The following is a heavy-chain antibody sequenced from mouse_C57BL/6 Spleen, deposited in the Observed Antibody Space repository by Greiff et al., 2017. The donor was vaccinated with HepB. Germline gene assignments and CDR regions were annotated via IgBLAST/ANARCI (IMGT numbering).Heavy chain of an antibody. CDR2: IDPGNGDT. V-gene: IGHV14-4*01. CDR1: GFNIKDDY. CDR3: TTYGYYPWFAY. J-gene: IGHJ3*01. D-gene: IGHD2-3*01. Sequence: EVKLVESGAELVRPGASVKLSCTASGFNIKDDYMHWVKQRPEQGLEWIGWIDPGNGDTEYASKFQGKATITADTSSNTAYLQLSSLTSEDTAVYYCTTYGYYPWFAYWGQGTLVTVSA.